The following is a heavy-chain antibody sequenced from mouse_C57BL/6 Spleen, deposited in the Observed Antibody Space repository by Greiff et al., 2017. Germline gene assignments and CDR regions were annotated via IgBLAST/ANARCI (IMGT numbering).Heavy chain of an antibody. Sequence: VQLQQSGAELVRPGTSVKVSCKASGYAFTNYLIEWVKQRPGQGLEWIGVINPGSGGTNYNEKFKGKATLTADKSSSTSYMQLSSLTSEDSAVYFCASAYDYDEGYFDYWGQGTTLTVSS. V-gene: IGHV1-54*01. CDR3: ASAYDYDEGYFDY. CDR2: INPGSGGT. D-gene: IGHD2-4*01. CDR1: GYAFTNYL. J-gene: IGHJ2*01.